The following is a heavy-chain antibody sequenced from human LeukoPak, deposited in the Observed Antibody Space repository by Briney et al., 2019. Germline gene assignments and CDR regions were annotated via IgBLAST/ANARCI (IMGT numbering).Heavy chain of an antibody. J-gene: IGHJ4*02. CDR1: GYTFSGYG. CDR3: ARDLDGSGSYYTDY. Sequence: ASVKVSCKASGYTFSGYGINRVRQAPGQGLEWMGWIRVYNGNPNYAQRFQGRVTMTTDTSTSTAYMELRSLRSDDTAVYYCARDLDGSGSYYTDYWGQGTLVTVSS. V-gene: IGHV1-18*01. CDR2: IRVYNGNP. D-gene: IGHD3-10*01.